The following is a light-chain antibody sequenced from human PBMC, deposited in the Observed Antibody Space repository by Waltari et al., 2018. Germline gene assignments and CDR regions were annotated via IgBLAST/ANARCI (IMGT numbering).Light chain of an antibody. Sequence: QSVLTQPPSVSAAAGQKVTISCSGSGSNIGSNFVSWYQQLPGTAPKLLIFDNKKRPSGIPDRFSGSKSGSSATLGIAGLQTGDEAEYYCGTWDSSLSVVFGGGTKLTVL. CDR1: GSNIGSNF. J-gene: IGLJ2*01. CDR2: DNK. CDR3: GTWDSSLSVV. V-gene: IGLV1-51*01.